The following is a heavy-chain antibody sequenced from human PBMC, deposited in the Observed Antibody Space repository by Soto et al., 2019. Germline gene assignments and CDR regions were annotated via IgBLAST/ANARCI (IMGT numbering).Heavy chain of an antibody. CDR3: ASRKSSPYFDY. CDR2: IYYSGIT. CDR1: GGSISSGDYY. J-gene: IGHJ4*02. D-gene: IGHD3-10*01. V-gene: IGHV4-30-4*01. Sequence: SETLSLTCTVSGGSISSGDYYWSWIRQPPGKGLEWIGYIYYSGITYYNPSLKSRVTISVDTSKNQFSLKLSSVTAEDTAVYYCASRKSSPYFDYWGQGTLVTVS.